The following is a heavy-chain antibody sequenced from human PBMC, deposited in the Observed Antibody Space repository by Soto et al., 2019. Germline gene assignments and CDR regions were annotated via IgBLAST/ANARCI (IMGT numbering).Heavy chain of an antibody. D-gene: IGHD2-21*01. CDR3: ATGGTYCGGDCYAY. V-gene: IGHV1-18*04. Sequence: ASVKVSCKASGYTFTSYGISWVRQAPGQGLEWMGWISAYNGNTNYAQKLQGRVTMTTDTSTSPAYMELRSLRSDDTAVYYCATGGTYCGGDCYAYWGQGTLVTVSS. CDR2: ISAYNGNT. J-gene: IGHJ4*02. CDR1: GYTFTSYG.